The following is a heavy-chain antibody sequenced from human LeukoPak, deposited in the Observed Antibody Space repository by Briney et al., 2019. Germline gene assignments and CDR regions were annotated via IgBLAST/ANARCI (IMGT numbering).Heavy chain of an antibody. CDR1: GDSVSSNSAA. Sequence: SQTLSLTCAISGDSVSSNSAAWNWIRQSPSRGLEWLGRTYYRSKWYNDYAVSVKSRITINPDTSKNQFSLQLNSVTPEDTAVYYCARDRGPDHCSSTSCYNLDYYYYMDVWGKGTTVTVSS. J-gene: IGHJ6*03. CDR2: TYYRSKWYN. D-gene: IGHD2-2*02. CDR3: ARDRGPDHCSSTSCYNLDYYYYMDV. V-gene: IGHV6-1*01.